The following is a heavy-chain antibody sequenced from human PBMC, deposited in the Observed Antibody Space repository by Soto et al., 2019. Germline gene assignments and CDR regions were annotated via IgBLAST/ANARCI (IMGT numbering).Heavy chain of an antibody. CDR2: IWYDGSNK. J-gene: IGHJ4*02. Sequence: QVQLVESGGGVVQPGKSLRLSCAASGFTFSTYGMLWVRQAPGKGLEWVAVIWYDGSNKYHGDSLKGRFTISRDNSKNTLYLQINNLRAEDTAVYYCGRDGALGDTAVVDSWGQGTLVTVSS. V-gene: IGHV3-33*01. CDR1: GFTFSTYG. D-gene: IGHD5-18*01. CDR3: GRDGALGDTAVVDS.